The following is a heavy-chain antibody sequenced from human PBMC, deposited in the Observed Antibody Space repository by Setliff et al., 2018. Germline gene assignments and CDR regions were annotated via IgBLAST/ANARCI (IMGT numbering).Heavy chain of an antibody. CDR1: GYTLTELS. D-gene: IGHD3-3*01. Sequence: PRASVKVSCKVSGYTLTELSRHWVRQAPGKGLEWMGGFDPEDGETIYAQKFQGRVTITADEPTSTAYMELSSLRSEDTAVYYCAREDGTYYNFWSGYSTTPYYYMDVWGKGTTVTVSS. CDR2: FDPEDGET. J-gene: IGHJ6*03. V-gene: IGHV1-24*01. CDR3: AREDGTYYNFWSGYSTTPYYYMDV.